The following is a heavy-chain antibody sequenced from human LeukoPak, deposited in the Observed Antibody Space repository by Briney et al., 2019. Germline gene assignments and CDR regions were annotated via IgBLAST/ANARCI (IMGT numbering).Heavy chain of an antibody. CDR2: MNPNSGNT. CDR1: GYTFTSYD. CDR3: ARRKIAAARTTPNNWFDP. Sequence: GASVKVSCKASGYTFTSYDINWVRQATGQGLEWMGWMNPNSGNTGYAQKFQGRVTMTRNTPISTAYMELSSLRSEDTAVYYCARRKIAAARTTPNNWFDPWGQGTLVTVSS. J-gene: IGHJ5*02. V-gene: IGHV1-8*01. D-gene: IGHD6-13*01.